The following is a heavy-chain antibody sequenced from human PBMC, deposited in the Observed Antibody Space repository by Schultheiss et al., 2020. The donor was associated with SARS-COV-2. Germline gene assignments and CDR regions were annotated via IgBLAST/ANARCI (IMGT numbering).Heavy chain of an antibody. V-gene: IGHV3-48*01. CDR1: GFTFSSYS. J-gene: IGHJ6*03. CDR3: AKRNYYYYHMDV. CDR2: ISGSGDTI. Sequence: GSLRLSCAASGFTFSSYSMNWVRQAPGKGLEWISYISGSGDTIYYADSVKGRFTISRDNSKNTLYLQMNSLRAEDTAIYYCAKRNYYYYHMDVWGKGTTVTVAS.